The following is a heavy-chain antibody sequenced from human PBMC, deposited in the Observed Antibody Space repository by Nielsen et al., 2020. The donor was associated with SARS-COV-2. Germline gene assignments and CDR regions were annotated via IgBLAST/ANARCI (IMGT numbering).Heavy chain of an antibody. CDR3: AREASGYDHYTYGMYV. J-gene: IGHJ6*02. CDR2: IYFTGRT. Sequence: SETLSLTCTVSGASISSGGYFWSWIRQHPGKGLEWIGYIYFTGRTSYNPSLKSRVAMSVDTSKNQFSLDLKSVTAADTAVYYCAREASGYDHYTYGMYVWGLGATVTVAS. CDR1: GASISSGGYF. V-gene: IGHV4-31*03. D-gene: IGHD5-12*01.